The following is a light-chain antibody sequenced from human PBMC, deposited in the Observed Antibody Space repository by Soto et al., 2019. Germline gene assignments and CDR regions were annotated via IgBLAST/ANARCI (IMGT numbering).Light chain of an antibody. J-gene: IGKJ1*01. CDR2: KAS. CDR3: QQYNSFSRT. Sequence: DIQMTQSPSTLSASVGDRVTITCRASQSISNLLAWYQQKPGKAPKLLIYKASSLESGVPSRFSGSGSGTEFTLTISSLQPDDFATYYCQQYNSFSRTFGQGTKVEIK. V-gene: IGKV1-5*03. CDR1: QSISNL.